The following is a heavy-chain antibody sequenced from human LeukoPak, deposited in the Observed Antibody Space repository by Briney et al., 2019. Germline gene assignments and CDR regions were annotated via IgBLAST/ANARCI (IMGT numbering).Heavy chain of an antibody. D-gene: IGHD3-10*01. Sequence: SETLSLTCTVSGGSISAYYWSWIRQPAGEGLEWIGRISTSGSTKYSPSLNSRVIMSVDTSKNQFSLKLSSVTTADPAGFYCASDFGIRMGCDIWGQGTMCTMSS. V-gene: IGHV4-4*07. CDR2: ISTSGST. J-gene: IGHJ3*02. CDR3: ASDFGIRMGCDI. CDR1: GGSISAYY.